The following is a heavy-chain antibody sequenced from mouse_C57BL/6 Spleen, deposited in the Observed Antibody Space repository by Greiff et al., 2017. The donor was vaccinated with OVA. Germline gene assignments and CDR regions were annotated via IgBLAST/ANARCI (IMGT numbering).Heavy chain of an antibody. Sequence: QVHVKQPGAELVRPGSSVKLSCKASGYTFTSYWMHWVKQRPIQGLEWIGNIDPSDSETHYNQKFKDKATLTVAKSSSTAYMQLSSLTSEDSAVYYCARGGDYRYFEGWGTGTTVTVSS. CDR1: GYTFTSYW. CDR2: IDPSDSET. V-gene: IGHV1-52*01. J-gene: IGHJ1*03. CDR3: ARGGDYRYFEG.